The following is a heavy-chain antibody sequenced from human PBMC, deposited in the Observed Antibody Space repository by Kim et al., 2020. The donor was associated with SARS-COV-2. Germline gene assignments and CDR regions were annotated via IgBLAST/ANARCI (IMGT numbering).Heavy chain of an antibody. CDR3: AHQGGLDD. V-gene: IGHV3-21*01. Sequence: GGSLRLSCAASGFSFSSYTMNWVRQAPGQGLEWVSSISSSSTYTYYADAVKGRFTISRDNAKNLLYLQMNSLRAEDTGVYYCAHQGGLDDWGQGTTVTVSS. J-gene: IGHJ6*02. CDR1: GFSFSSYT. CDR2: ISSSSTYT.